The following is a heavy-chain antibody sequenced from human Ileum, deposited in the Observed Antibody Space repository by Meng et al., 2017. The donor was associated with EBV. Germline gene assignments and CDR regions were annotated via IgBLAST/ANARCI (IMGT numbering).Heavy chain of an antibody. CDR2: ISAYNGNT. J-gene: IGHJ5*02. CDR1: GYTFTSYG. CDR3: AREYPGQFDP. Sequence: VQLVESGVKLKKPGAQVKVSCKAFGYTFTSYGISWVRQAPGQGLEWMGWISAYNGNTNYAQKLQGRVTMTTDTSTSTAYMELRSLRSDDTAVYYCAREYPGQFDPWGQGTLVTVSS. V-gene: IGHV1-18*01.